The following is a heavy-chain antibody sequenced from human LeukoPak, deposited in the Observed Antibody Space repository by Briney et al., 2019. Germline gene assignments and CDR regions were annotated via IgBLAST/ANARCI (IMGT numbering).Heavy chain of an antibody. Sequence: GGSLRLSCAASGFTFSSYSMNWVRQAPGKGLEWVANIKQDGSEKYYVDSVKGRFTISRDNAKNSLYLQMNSLRAEDTAVYYCARVIGRGNRVVVVVAATYYFDYWGQGTLVTVSS. V-gene: IGHV3-7*01. CDR2: IKQDGSEK. CDR1: GFTFSSYS. D-gene: IGHD2-15*01. CDR3: ARVIGRGNRVVVVVAATYYFDY. J-gene: IGHJ4*02.